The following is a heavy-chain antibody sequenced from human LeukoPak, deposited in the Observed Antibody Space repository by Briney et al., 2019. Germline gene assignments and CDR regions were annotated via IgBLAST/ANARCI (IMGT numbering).Heavy chain of an antibody. Sequence: GGSLRLSCAASGFTFSSYWMSWVRQAPGKGLEWVANIKQDGSEKYYVDSVKGRFTISRDNAKNSLYLQMNSLRAGDTAVYYCARASKYSWFDPWGQGTLVTVSS. CDR2: IKQDGSEK. CDR1: GFTFSSYW. V-gene: IGHV3-7*01. CDR3: ARASKYSWFDP. D-gene: IGHD4-11*01. J-gene: IGHJ5*02.